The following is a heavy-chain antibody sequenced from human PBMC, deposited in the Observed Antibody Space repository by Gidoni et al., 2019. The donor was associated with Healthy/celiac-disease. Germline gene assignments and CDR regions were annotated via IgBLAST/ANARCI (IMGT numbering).Heavy chain of an antibody. D-gene: IGHD2-2*01. CDR3: ARLGEPAVPLDYYYYMDV. CDR2: ISSSSSYI. V-gene: IGHV3-21*01. Sequence: EVQLVESGGGLVKPGGSLRLSCAASGFTFSSYRMNWVRQAPGKGLEWVSSISSSSSYIYYADSVKGRFTISRDNAKNSLYLQMNSLRAEDTAVYYCARLGEPAVPLDYYYYMDVWGKGTTVTVSS. CDR1: GFTFSSYR. J-gene: IGHJ6*03.